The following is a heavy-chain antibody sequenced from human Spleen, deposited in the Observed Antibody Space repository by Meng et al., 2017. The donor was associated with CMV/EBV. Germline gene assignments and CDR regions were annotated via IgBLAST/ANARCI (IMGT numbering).Heavy chain of an antibody. Sequence: GGSLRLSCATSGFSFSNAWMTWVRQAPGKGLEWVSAISGSGGSTYYADSVKGRFTISRDNSRNTLYLQMNSLRAEDTAVYYCAGRIPLNAFDIWGQGTMVTVSS. CDR3: AGRIPLNAFDI. V-gene: IGHV3-23*01. J-gene: IGHJ3*02. D-gene: IGHD2-15*01. CDR2: ISGSGGST. CDR1: GFSFSNAW.